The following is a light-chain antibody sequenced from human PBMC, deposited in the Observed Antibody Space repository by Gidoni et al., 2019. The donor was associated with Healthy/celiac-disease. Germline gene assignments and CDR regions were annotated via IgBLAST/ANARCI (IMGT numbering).Light chain of an antibody. CDR3: QRYNNWPQT. Sequence: EIVMPQSPATLSVSPGERATLSCRASPSVSSNLAWYQQKPGQAPRLLIYGASTRATGIPARFSGSGSGTEFTLTISSLQSEDFAVYYCQRYNNWPQTFGQGTKLEIK. J-gene: IGKJ2*01. V-gene: IGKV3-15*01. CDR2: GAS. CDR1: PSVSSN.